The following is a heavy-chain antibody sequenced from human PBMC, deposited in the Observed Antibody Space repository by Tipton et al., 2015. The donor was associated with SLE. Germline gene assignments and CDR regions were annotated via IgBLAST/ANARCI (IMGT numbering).Heavy chain of an antibody. Sequence: QSGAEVKKPGASVKVSCKASGYTFTSYGISWVRQAPGQGLEWMGWISAYNGNTYYAQKLQGRVTKTTDTSTSTAYMELRSLRSDDTAVYYCARDGSMIVVGSSDFDYWGQGTLVTVSS. CDR1: GYTFTSYG. D-gene: IGHD3-22*01. V-gene: IGHV1-18*01. J-gene: IGHJ4*02. CDR2: ISAYNGNT. CDR3: ARDGSMIVVGSSDFDY.